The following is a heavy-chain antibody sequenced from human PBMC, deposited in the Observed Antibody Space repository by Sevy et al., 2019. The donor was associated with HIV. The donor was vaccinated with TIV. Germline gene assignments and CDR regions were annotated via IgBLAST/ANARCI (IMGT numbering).Heavy chain of an antibody. J-gene: IGHJ1*01. D-gene: IGHD6-13*01. V-gene: IGHV3-48*03. CDR1: GFTFSSYE. Sequence: LRLSCVISGFTFSSYEMNWVRQAPGKGLEWVSHISNSGSIIYYEDSVKGRFTISRDNAKNSLYLQMNSLRAEDTALYYCAREDGSRQYFQYWGQGTLVTVSS. CDR2: ISNSGSII. CDR3: AREDGSRQYFQY.